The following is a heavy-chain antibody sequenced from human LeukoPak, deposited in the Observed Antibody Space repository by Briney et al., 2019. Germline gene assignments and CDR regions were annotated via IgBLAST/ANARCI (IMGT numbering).Heavy chain of an antibody. Sequence: GGSLRLSCAASGFTFSNYAIHWVRQAPGRGLEWVAAISYDGNSQHYGAPVKSRFTISRDNSKNTLYLQMNGLRAEDTAVYYCASTVDSHYYYYYMDVWGKGTTVTVSS. CDR3: ASTVDSHYYYYYMDV. CDR2: ISYDGNSQ. J-gene: IGHJ6*03. V-gene: IGHV3-30*03. D-gene: IGHD5-12*01. CDR1: GFTFSNYA.